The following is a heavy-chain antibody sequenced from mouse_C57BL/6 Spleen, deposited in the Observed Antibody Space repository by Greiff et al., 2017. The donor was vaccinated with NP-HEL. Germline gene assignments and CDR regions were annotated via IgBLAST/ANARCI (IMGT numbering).Heavy chain of an antibody. D-gene: IGHD2-1*01. J-gene: IGHJ2*01. CDR2: INPNNGGT. CDR1: GYTFTDYN. CDR3: DYGNYFDY. Sequence: EVQLQQSGPELVKPGASVKMSCKASGYTFTDYNMHWVKPSHGKSLEWIGYINPNNGGTSYNQKFKGKATLTVNKSSSTAYMELRSLTSEDSAVYCCDYGNYFDYWGQGTTLTVSS. V-gene: IGHV1-22*01.